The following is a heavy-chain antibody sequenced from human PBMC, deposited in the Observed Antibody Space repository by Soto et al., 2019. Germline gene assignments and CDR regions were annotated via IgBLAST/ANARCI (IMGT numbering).Heavy chain of an antibody. Sequence: QMQLVQSGAEVKPPGASVKVSCKASGYTFTNYQIHWVRQAPGQGLEWMGIINPSGGRITYAQTSQGRVLMTRDTSTSTLYMELRSLRSEDTAVYYCARDGPPTTTGVGPSYTMDVWGQGTTVTVS. CDR2: INPSGGRI. CDR3: ARDGPPTTTGVGPSYTMDV. CDR1: GYTFTNYQ. J-gene: IGHJ6*02. V-gene: IGHV1-46*01. D-gene: IGHD1-1*01.